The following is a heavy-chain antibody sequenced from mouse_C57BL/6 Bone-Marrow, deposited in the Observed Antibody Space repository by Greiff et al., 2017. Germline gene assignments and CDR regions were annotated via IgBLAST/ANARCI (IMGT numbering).Heavy chain of an antibody. Sequence: QVQLQQPGAELVKPGASVKMSCKASDYTFTSYWITWVKQRPGQGLEWIGDIYPGSGSTNYNEKFKSKATLTVDTSSSTAYMQLSSLTSEDSAVYYCARKRYPYWYFDVWDTGTTGTVSS. J-gene: IGHJ1*03. CDR2: IYPGSGST. CDR3: ARKRYPYWYFDV. V-gene: IGHV1-55*01. D-gene: IGHD1-1*01. CDR1: DYTFTSYW.